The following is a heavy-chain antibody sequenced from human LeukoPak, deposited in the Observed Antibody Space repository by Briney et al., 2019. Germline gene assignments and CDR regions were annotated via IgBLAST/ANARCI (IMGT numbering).Heavy chain of an antibody. D-gene: IGHD4-23*01. Sequence: ETLSLTCAVYGGSFSGYYWSWIRQPPGKVLEWVSAITGSGDNTYYADSVKGLFIISRDNSKNTLYLQMNSLRAEDTAVYCCAKDYATVGDYDYWGQGTLVTVSS. J-gene: IGHJ4*02. V-gene: IGHV3-23*01. CDR1: GGSFSGYY. CDR2: ITGSGDNT. CDR3: AKDYATVGDYDY.